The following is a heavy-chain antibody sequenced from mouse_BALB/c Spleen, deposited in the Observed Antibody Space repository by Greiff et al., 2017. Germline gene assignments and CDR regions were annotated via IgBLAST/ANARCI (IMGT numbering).Heavy chain of an antibody. V-gene: IGHV5-6-5*01. J-gene: IGHJ3*01. D-gene: IGHD1-1*01. CDR1: GFTFSSYA. CDR2: ISSGGST. Sequence: EVKLMESGGGLVKPGGSLKLSCAASGFTFSSYAMSWVRQTPEKRLEWVASISSGGSTYYPDSVKGRFTISRDNARNILYLQMSSLRSEDTAMYYCARGEDYYGSRTFAYWGQGTLVTVSA. CDR3: ARGEDYYGSRTFAY.